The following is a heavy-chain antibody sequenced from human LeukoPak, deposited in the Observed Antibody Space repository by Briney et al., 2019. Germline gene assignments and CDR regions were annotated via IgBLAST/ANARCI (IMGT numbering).Heavy chain of an antibody. CDR3: AKDGGYSYGDYYFYYMDV. CDR1: GFTFSSYW. J-gene: IGHJ6*03. V-gene: IGHV3-7*01. Sequence: GGSLRLSCAASGFTFSSYWMSWVRQAPGKGLEWVANIKQDGSEKYYVDSVKGRFTISRDNSNNTLYLQMNSLRPEDTAVYYCAKDGGYSYGDYYFYYMDVWGKGTTVTISS. D-gene: IGHD5-18*01. CDR2: IKQDGSEK.